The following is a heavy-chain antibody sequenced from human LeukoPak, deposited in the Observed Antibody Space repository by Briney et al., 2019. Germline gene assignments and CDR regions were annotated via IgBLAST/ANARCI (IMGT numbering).Heavy chain of an antibody. J-gene: IGHJ4*02. D-gene: IGHD6-13*01. CDR1: GFTFSSYG. CDR3: AKTTVYSSSWYYFDY. Sequence: GRSLRLSCAASGFTFSSYGVHWVRQAPGKGLEWVAVISYDGSNKYYADSVKGRFTISRDNSKNTLYLQMNSLGAEDTAVYYCAKTTVYSSSWYYFDYWGQGTLVTVSS. CDR2: ISYDGSNK. V-gene: IGHV3-30*18.